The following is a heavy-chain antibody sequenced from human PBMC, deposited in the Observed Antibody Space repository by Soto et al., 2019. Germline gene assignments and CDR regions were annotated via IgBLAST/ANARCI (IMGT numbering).Heavy chain of an antibody. V-gene: IGHV4-31*03. Sequence: QVQLQESGPGLVKPSQTLSLTCTVSGDSISNGGYYWNWIRQRPGKGLEWIGYIYYSGSTYYNPSLKSRVAISIDTSKNQFSLMLTSVTAADTAVYYCARDLRLDSWGQGTLVTVSS. D-gene: IGHD2-21*02. CDR3: ARDLRLDS. J-gene: IGHJ4*02. CDR2: IYYSGST. CDR1: GDSISNGGYY.